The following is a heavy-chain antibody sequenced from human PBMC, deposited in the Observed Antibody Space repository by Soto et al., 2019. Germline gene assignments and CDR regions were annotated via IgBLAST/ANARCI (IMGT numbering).Heavy chain of an antibody. D-gene: IGHD4-17*01. CDR1: GYTFSTST. V-gene: IGHV1-18*04. CDR3: AIADYGDDDY. J-gene: IGHJ4*02. CDR2: IKANSGNT. Sequence: LVQSGAEAKKPGASVKVSCKASGYTFSTSTISWVRQAPGQGLEWMGWIKANSGNTNYAPKLQGRVTMTTDTSTSTAYMELRSLTSDDTAMYYCAIADYGDDDYWGQGTRVTVSS.